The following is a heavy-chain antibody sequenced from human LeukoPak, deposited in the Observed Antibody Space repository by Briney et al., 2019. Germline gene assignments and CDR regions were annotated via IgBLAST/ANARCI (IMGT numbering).Heavy chain of an antibody. V-gene: IGHV5-51*01. CDR1: GYSFTSYW. D-gene: IGHD3-10*01. CDR3: ARQRKTYYYGSGSYTSNWFDP. Sequence: GESLKISCKGSGYSFTSYWIGWVRQMPGKGLEWMGIIYPSDSDTRYSSSFQGQVTISADKSISTAYLQWSSLKASDTAMYYCARQRKTYYYGSGSYTSNWFDPWGQGTLVTVSS. CDR2: IYPSDSDT. J-gene: IGHJ5*02.